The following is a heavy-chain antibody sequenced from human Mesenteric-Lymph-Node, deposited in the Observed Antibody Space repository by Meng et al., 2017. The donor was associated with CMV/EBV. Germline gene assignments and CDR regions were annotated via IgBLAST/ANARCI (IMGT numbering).Heavy chain of an antibody. CDR1: GLRFKNYA. CDR2: IDSSGDIT. V-gene: IGHV3-48*04. CDR3: APGGY. D-gene: IGHD3-10*01. J-gene: IGHJ4*02. Sequence: LSLTCEASGLRFKNYAMNWVRQAAGKGLEWICYIDSSGDITYYADSVRGRFSISRDNAKNSLYLQMNSLRVDDTAVYYCAPGGYWGQGTLVTVSS.